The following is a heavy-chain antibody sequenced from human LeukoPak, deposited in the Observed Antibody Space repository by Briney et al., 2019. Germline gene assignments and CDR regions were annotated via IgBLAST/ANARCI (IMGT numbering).Heavy chain of an antibody. D-gene: IGHD4-17*01. CDR3: ARSTVTTHNNWFDP. V-gene: IGHV4-30-4*08. Sequence: SETLSLTXTVSGGSISSGDYYWSWIRQPPGKGLEWIGYIYYSGSTYYNPSIKSRVTISVDTSKNQFSLKLSSVTAADTAVYYCARSTVTTHNNWFDPWGQGTLVTVSS. J-gene: IGHJ5*02. CDR1: GGSISSGDYY. CDR2: IYYSGST.